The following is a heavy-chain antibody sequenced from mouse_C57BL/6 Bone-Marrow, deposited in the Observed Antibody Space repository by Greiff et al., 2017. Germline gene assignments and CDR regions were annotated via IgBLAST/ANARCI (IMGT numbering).Heavy chain of an antibody. Sequence: VQLQQSGAELVKPGASVKISCKASGYTFTDYYMNWVKQSPGKSLEWIGDINPSNGSTSYNQKFKGKATLTVDKSSSTAYIELRSLTSEDSAVYYCARGYYDRGWYFDYWGQGTILTVSS. CDR2: INPSNGST. D-gene: IGHD1-1*01. CDR3: ARGYYDRGWYFDY. V-gene: IGHV1-26*01. CDR1: GYTFTDYY. J-gene: IGHJ2*01.